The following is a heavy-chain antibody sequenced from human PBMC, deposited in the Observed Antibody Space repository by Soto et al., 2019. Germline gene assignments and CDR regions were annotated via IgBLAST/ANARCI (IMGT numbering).Heavy chain of an antibody. D-gene: IGHD2-21*01. CDR1: GFLFSSYA. V-gene: IGHV3-23*01. J-gene: IGHJ5*01. CDR2: ITGRGDDT. Sequence: EEQVLESGGGSLQPGGSLRLSCAASGFLFSSYAMSWVRQVPGKGLEWVSTITGRGDDTYYADSVKGRFTISRDNSRNTLYLQMNSLRADDTAVYFCAKDFGFGLVMNLLDSWGQGTRVTVS. CDR3: AKDFGFGLVMNLLDS.